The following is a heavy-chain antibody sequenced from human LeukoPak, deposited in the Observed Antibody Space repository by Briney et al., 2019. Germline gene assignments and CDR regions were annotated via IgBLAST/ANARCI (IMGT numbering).Heavy chain of an antibody. CDR3: ARGGYSYGGESMDAFDI. CDR1: GGSISSGDYY. CDR2: IYYSGST. V-gene: IGHV4-30-4*01. Sequence: PSETLSLTCTVSGGSISSGDYYWSWIRQPPGKGLKWIGYIYYSGSTYYNPSLKSRVTISVDTSKNQFSLKLSSVTAADTAVYYCARGGYSYGGESMDAFDIWGQGTMVTVSS. D-gene: IGHD5-18*01. J-gene: IGHJ3*02.